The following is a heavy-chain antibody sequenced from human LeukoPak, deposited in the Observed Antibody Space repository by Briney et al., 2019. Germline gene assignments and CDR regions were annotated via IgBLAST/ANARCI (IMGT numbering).Heavy chain of an antibody. J-gene: IGHJ4*02. CDR2: INQDGSEK. D-gene: IGHD6-19*01. CDR1: GLVFTTAW. V-gene: IGHV3-7*01. CDR3: ARDHTVAGIVFDS. Sequence: PGGSLRLSCAASGLVFTTAWMIWVRQAPGKGLEWVANINQDGSEKFYVDSVKGRFTISRDNTENSVYLQMNSLRAEGTAVYYCARDHTVAGIVFDSWGQGALVTVSS.